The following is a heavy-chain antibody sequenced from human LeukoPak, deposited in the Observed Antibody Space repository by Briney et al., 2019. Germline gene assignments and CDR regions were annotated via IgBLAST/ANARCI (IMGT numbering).Heavy chain of an antibody. Sequence: SETLSLTSAVYGGSFSGYYWSWIRQPPGKGLEWIGEINHSGSTNYNPSLKSRVTISVDTSKNQFSLKLSSVTAADTAVYYCARGSDYVWGSYYYFDYWGQGTLVTVSS. D-gene: IGHD3-16*01. CDR2: INHSGST. V-gene: IGHV4-34*01. CDR3: ARGSDYVWGSYYYFDY. J-gene: IGHJ4*02. CDR1: GGSFSGYY.